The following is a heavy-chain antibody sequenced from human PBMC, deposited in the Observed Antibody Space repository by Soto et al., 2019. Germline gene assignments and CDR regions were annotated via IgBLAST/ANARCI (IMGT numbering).Heavy chain of an antibody. J-gene: IGHJ4*02. Sequence: QVQLVQSGAEVKKPGASVKVSCKASGYTFTSYGISWVRQAPGQGLEWMGWISAYNGNIKYAQKLQGRVTMTTDTSTSTADMELRSLRSDDTAVYCCARDLAVGLVDYWGQGTLVTVSS. CDR1: GYTFTSYG. D-gene: IGHD6-19*01. CDR3: ARDLAVGLVDY. CDR2: ISAYNGNI. V-gene: IGHV1-18*01.